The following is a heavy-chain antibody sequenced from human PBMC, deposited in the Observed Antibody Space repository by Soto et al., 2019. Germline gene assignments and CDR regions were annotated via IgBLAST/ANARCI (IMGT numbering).Heavy chain of an antibody. D-gene: IGHD2-2*01. V-gene: IGHV3-30*18. CDR2: ISYDGSNK. Sequence: GGSLRLSCAASGFTFSSYGMHWVRQAPGKGLEWVAVISYDGSNKYYADSVKGRFTISRDNSKNTLYLQMNSLRAEDTAVYYCAKDRLEVVPAAMMMDVWGKGTTVTVSS. CDR1: GFTFSSYG. CDR3: AKDRLEVVPAAMMMDV. J-gene: IGHJ6*04.